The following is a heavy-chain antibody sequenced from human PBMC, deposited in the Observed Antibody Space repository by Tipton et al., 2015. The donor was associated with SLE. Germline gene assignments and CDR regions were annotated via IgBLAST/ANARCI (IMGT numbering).Heavy chain of an antibody. CDR2: INLSGNT. CDR1: GGSISSSSYY. Sequence: TLSLTCTVSGGSISSSSYYWSWIRQPPGKGLEWIGEINLSGNTNYNPSLKSRVTISVDRSKNQFSLKLSSVTAADTAVYFCARGPYYDGSGSYYPGAFDYWGQGTLVTVSS. J-gene: IGHJ4*02. V-gene: IGHV4-39*07. CDR3: ARGPYYDGSGSYYPGAFDY. D-gene: IGHD3-10*01.